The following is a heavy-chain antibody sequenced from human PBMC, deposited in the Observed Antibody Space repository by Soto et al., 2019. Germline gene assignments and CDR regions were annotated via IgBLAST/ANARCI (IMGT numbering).Heavy chain of an antibody. D-gene: IGHD4-17*01. Sequence: PGGSLRLSCAASGFTFSDYYMSWIRQAPGKGLEWVSYISSSSSYTNYADSVKGRFTISRDNAKNSLYLQMNSLRAEDTAVYYCASDYGGNPRTDAFDIWGQGTMGTVS. CDR1: GFTFSDYY. CDR3: ASDYGGNPRTDAFDI. CDR2: ISSSSSYT. V-gene: IGHV3-11*06. J-gene: IGHJ3*02.